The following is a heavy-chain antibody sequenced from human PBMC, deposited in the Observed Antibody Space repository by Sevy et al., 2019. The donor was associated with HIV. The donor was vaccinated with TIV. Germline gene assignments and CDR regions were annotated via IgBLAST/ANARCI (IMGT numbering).Heavy chain of an antibody. V-gene: IGHV3-30*04. CDR3: AKDRGATTAFDY. CDR2: IPYDGRNE. D-gene: IGHD5-12*01. J-gene: IGHJ4*02. CDR1: GFTFSSYV. Sequence: GGSLRLSCAASGFTFSSYVMHWVRQAPGKGLEWVAVIPYDGRNEYYADSVKGRFTISRDNSKNTLHLQMNSLRAEDTAVYYCAKDRGATTAFDYWGQGTLVTVSS.